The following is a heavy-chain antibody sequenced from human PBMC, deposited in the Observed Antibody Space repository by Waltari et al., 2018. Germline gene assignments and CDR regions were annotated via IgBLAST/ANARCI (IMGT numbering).Heavy chain of an antibody. J-gene: IGHJ2*01. CDR1: A. CDR2: ISGTGGIT. Sequence: AMSWVRQAPGKGLEWVSTISGTGGITSYADSVEGRFTISRDNSKNTLYLQMNSLRAGDTAVYYCARAPVAGSWYFDLWGRGTLVTVSS. V-gene: IGHV3-23*01. CDR3: ARAPVAGSWYFDL. D-gene: IGHD6-19*01.